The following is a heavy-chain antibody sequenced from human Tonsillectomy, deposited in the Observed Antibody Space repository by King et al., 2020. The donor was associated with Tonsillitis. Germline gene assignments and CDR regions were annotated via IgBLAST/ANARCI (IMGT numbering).Heavy chain of an antibody. J-gene: IGHJ4*02. V-gene: IGHV3-11*06. CDR2: ISSSSSYT. D-gene: IGHD2-21*01. CDR3: ARLSQGIPDY. Sequence: VQLVESGGGLVKPGGSLRLSCAASGFTFSAYYMSWIRQAPGKGLEWVSYISSSSSYTNYADSVNGRFTISRDNAKFSLYLQMNSLRAEDTAVYYCARLSQGIPDYWGQGTLVTVPS. CDR1: GFTFSAYY.